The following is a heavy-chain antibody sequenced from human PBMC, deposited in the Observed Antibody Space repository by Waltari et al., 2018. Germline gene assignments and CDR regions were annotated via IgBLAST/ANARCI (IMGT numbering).Heavy chain of an antibody. CDR1: GYAVNSGFY. V-gene: IGHV4-38-2*01. J-gene: IGHJ4*02. CDR2: FYHDGTT. CDR3: SRQVLGYCTSAACRRLES. Sequence: QVQLQESGPGLVKSSETLSLTCDVSGYAVNSGFYWGWIRQAPGKGLEWVATFYHDGTTFYNPSLKRRLSVSMDTSKNQISLTLKSVTAADTALYYCSRQVLGYCTSAACRRLESWGQGTLVTVSS. D-gene: IGHD2-2*03.